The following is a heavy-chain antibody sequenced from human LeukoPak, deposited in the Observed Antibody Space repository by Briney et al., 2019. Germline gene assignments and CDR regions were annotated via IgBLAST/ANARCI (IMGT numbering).Heavy chain of an antibody. CDR2: ISSGSSYI. V-gene: IGHV3-21*01. Sequence: GGSLRLSCAASGFSFSSYTMNWVRQAPGKGLEWVSSISSGSSYIYYIDSVKGRFTISRDNAKNSLYLQMNSLRAEDTAVYYCAMTLNRCSSTSCYAQTGGDAFDIWGQGTMVTVSS. CDR1: GFSFSSYT. D-gene: IGHD2-2*01. CDR3: AMTLNRCSSTSCYAQTGGDAFDI. J-gene: IGHJ3*02.